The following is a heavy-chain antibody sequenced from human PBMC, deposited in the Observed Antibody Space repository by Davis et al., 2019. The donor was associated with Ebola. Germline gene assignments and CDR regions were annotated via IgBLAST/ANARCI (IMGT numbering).Heavy chain of an antibody. V-gene: IGHV3-30*09. Sequence: PGGSLRLSCAASGFTLSIYTMHWVRQAPGKGLEWVAAISSDGRNKHYADSVRGRVAISRDDDKRSLYLQMNSLRDDDTAVYYCVRDLDWAFDYWGQGTLVTVSS. CDR1: GFTLSIYT. CDR2: ISSDGRNK. CDR3: VRDLDWAFDY. D-gene: IGHD3-9*01. J-gene: IGHJ4*02.